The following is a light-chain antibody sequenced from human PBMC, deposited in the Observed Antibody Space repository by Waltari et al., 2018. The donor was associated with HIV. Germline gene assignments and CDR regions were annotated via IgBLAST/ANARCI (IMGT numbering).Light chain of an antibody. CDR2: ADN. J-gene: IGLJ3*02. V-gene: IGLV6-57*01. CDR1: SGSIASNY. CDR3: QSYDSSSQV. Sequence: MLTQPHSVSESPGKMVTISCTRSSGSIASNYVQWYQQRPGSSPTTVIYADNQRPSGVPGRFSGSIDSSSNSASLTISGLKTEDEADYYCQSYDSSSQVFGGGTKLTVL.